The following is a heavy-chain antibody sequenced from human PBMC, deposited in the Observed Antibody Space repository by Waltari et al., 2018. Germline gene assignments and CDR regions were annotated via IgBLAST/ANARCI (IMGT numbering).Heavy chain of an antibody. CDR1: GFTSSSYS. CDR3: ASYQSVLTGFDY. J-gene: IGHJ4*02. V-gene: IGHV3-21*01. D-gene: IGHD3-9*01. CDR2: ISSSSSYI. Sequence: EVQLVESGGGLVKPGGSLRLSCAASGFTSSSYSMHWVHQAPGKGLEWVSSISSSSSYIYYADSVKGRFTISRDNAKNSLYLQMNSLRAEDTAVYYCASYQSVLTGFDYWGQGTLVTVSS.